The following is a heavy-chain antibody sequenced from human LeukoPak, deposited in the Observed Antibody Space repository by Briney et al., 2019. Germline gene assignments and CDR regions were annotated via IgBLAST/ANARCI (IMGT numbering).Heavy chain of an antibody. Sequence: ETLSLTCTVSGGSISSSSYYWGWIRQPPGKGLVWVSRIASDGSSTTYADSVKGRFSISRDNAKNTLYLQMNSLRVEDTAVYYCARGRPHGNDYWGQGTLVTVSS. CDR2: IASDGSST. J-gene: IGHJ4*02. CDR3: ARGRPHGNDY. CDR1: GGSISSSSYY. D-gene: IGHD4-23*01. V-gene: IGHV3-74*01.